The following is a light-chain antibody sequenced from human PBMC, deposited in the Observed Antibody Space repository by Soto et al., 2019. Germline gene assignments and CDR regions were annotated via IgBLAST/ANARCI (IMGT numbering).Light chain of an antibody. CDR2: GAS. Sequence: EIVLTQSPGTLSLSPGERANLSCRASQSVSSSYLAWYQQKPGQAPRLLIYGASRRATGIPDRFSGSGSGTHFTLTITRLEPEDFAVYYCQQYGSSPMYTFGPGNKLEIK. J-gene: IGKJ2*01. CDR3: QQYGSSPMYT. V-gene: IGKV3-20*01. CDR1: QSVSSSY.